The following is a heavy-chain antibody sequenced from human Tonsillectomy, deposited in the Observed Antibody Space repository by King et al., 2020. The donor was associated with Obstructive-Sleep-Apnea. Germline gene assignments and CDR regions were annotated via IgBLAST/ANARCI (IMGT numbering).Heavy chain of an antibody. CDR2: IYYSGST. V-gene: IGHV4-39*07. Sequence: LQLQESGPGLVKPSETLSLTCTVSGGSISSSDYYWGWIRQPPGKGLEWIGSIYYSGSTYYNPSLKSRVTISLDTSKNHFSLRLGSVTAADTAVYYCVREDYGDFECAYWGQGTLVTVSS. J-gene: IGHJ4*02. D-gene: IGHD4-17*01. CDR3: VREDYGDFECAY. CDR1: GGSISSSDYY.